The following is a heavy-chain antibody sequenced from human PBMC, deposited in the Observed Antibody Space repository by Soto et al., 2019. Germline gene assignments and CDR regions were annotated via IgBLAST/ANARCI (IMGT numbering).Heavy chain of an antibody. V-gene: IGHV3-21*01. J-gene: IGHJ4*02. CDR2: ISSGSSFI. CDR1: GFRFSSYG. D-gene: IGHD3-10*01. CDR3: TRVLLGGYYGSDFDF. Sequence: EVLLVGSGGGPVKPGGSLRLSCTASGFRFSSYGMNWVRQAPGKGLEWVSSISSGSSFIYYADSVKGRFTISRDNAKNSLYLQMNSLRAGDTAIYYCTRVLLGGYYGSDFDFWGQGTQVTVSS.